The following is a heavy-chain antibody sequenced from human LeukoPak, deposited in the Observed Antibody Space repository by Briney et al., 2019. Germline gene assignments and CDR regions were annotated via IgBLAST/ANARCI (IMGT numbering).Heavy chain of an antibody. CDR1: GGTFSSYA. CDR2: IIPIFGTA. CDR3: ARLSTLGYYDSSGHYPY. D-gene: IGHD3-22*01. Sequence: ASVKVSCKASGGTFSSYAISWVRQAPGQGLEWMGGIIPIFGTANYAQKFQGRVTITADESTSTAYMELSSLRSEDTAVYYCARLSTLGYYDSSGHYPYWGQGTLVTVSS. V-gene: IGHV1-69*13. J-gene: IGHJ4*02.